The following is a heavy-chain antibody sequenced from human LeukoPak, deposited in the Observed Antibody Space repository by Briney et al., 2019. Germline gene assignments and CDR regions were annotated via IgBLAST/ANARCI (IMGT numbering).Heavy chain of an antibody. Sequence: SETLSLTCTVSGGSISGYYWNWIRQPPGKGLEWIGYIYYSGNTNYNPSLKSRVTISLDTSKNQFSLKLSSVTAADTAVYYCARASSSYDFWSGYGANWFDPWGQGTLVTVSS. J-gene: IGHJ5*02. CDR2: IYYSGNT. CDR3: ARASSSYDFWSGYGANWFDP. V-gene: IGHV4-59*01. CDR1: GGSISGYY. D-gene: IGHD3-3*01.